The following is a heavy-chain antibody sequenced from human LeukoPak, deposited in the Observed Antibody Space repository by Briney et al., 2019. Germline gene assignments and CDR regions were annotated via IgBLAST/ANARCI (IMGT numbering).Heavy chain of an antibody. Sequence: GGSLRLSCAASGFTVSSNYMSWVRQAPGKGLEWVSVIYSGGNTYYADSVKGRFTISRDNSKNTLYLQMNSLRAEDTAVYYCARDRTSRWYYFDYWGQRTLVTVSS. J-gene: IGHJ4*02. CDR1: GFTVSSNY. CDR2: IYSGGNT. D-gene: IGHD6-13*01. V-gene: IGHV3-66*01. CDR3: ARDRTSRWYYFDY.